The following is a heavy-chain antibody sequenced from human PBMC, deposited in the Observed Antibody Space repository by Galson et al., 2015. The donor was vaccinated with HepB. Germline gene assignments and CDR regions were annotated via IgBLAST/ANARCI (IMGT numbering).Heavy chain of an antibody. CDR3: ARDAPYCSGGSCYSGYYYYGMDV. V-gene: IGHV3-21*01. CDR1: GFTFSSYS. D-gene: IGHD2-15*01. Sequence: SLRLSCAASGFTFSSYSMNWVRQAPGKGLEWVSSISSSSSYIYYADSVKGRFTISRDNAKNSLYLQMNSLRAEDTAVYYCARDAPYCSGGSCYSGYYYYGMDVWGQGTTVTVSS. CDR2: ISSSSSYI. J-gene: IGHJ6*02.